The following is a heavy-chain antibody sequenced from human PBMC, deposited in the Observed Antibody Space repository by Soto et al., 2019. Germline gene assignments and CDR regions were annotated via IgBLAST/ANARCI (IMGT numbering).Heavy chain of an antibody. CDR3: ARSVAVPGAHIDY. V-gene: IGHV4-59*01. J-gene: IGHJ4*02. CDR1: GGSISGSY. D-gene: IGHD6-19*01. Sequence: PSATQCITCSVSGGSISGSYWSWIRQSPGKGLEWLGYVYYTGSTNYSPSLRSRVSISVDTSKNEFSLRLSSVTAADTAVYFCARSVAVPGAHIDYWGQGTQVTVSS. CDR2: VYYTGST.